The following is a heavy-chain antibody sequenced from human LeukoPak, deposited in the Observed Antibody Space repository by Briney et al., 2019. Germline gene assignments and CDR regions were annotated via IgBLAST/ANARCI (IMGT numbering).Heavy chain of an antibody. D-gene: IGHD5-12*01. J-gene: IGHJ4*02. V-gene: IGHV3-64D*06. CDR2: INNVATTT. Sequence: PGGSLRLSCSASGFNFDRLAMHWVRQAPGKGLEYVSTINNVATTTHYADSVRDRFTISRDNVKHMLFFQMTGLRVEDTATYYCVKDLAYYYSGELYFDSWGQGTQVTVSS. CDR1: GFNFDRLA. CDR3: VKDLAYYYSGELYFDS.